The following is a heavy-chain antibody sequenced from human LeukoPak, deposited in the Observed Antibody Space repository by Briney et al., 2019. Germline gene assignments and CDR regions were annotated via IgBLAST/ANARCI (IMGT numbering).Heavy chain of an antibody. D-gene: IGHD3-22*01. Sequence: SETLSLTCTVSGGSISSGNYYWGWIRQPPGKGLDWIASIHYSGTTYYNPSLKSRVTISVDTSKNQFSLKLSSVTAADTAVYYCARVRLEDYYDSSGYYPGPYYFDYWGQGTLVTVSS. CDR1: GGSISSGNYY. CDR2: IHYSGTT. J-gene: IGHJ4*02. CDR3: ARVRLEDYYDSSGYYPGPYYFDY. V-gene: IGHV4-39*07.